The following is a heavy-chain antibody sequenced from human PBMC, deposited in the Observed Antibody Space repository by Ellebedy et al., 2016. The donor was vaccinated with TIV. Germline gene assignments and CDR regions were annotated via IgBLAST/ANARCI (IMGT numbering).Heavy chain of an antibody. V-gene: IGHV1-24*01. Sequence: ASVQVSCXVSGYTLTELSMHWVRQAPGKGLEWMGGFDPEDGETIYAQKFQGRVTMTEDTSTDTAYMELSSLRSDDTAVYYCARRDIAALLGYYYYMDVWGKGTTVTASS. CDR1: GYTLTELS. CDR3: ARRDIAALLGYYYYMDV. D-gene: IGHD6-13*01. CDR2: FDPEDGET. J-gene: IGHJ6*03.